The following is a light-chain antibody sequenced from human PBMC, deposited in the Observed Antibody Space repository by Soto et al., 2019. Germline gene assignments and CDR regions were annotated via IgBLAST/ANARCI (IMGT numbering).Light chain of an antibody. J-gene: IGLJ1*01. CDR2: EVS. CDR3: SSYAGRNNLGV. V-gene: IGLV2-8*01. Sequence: QAVVTQPPSASGSPGQSVTISCTGTSSDVGGYNYVSWYQQHPGKAPKLMIYEVSKRPSGVPDRFSGSKSGNTASLTVSGLQAEDEADYYCSSYAGRNNLGVFGTGTKVTVL. CDR1: SSDVGGYNY.